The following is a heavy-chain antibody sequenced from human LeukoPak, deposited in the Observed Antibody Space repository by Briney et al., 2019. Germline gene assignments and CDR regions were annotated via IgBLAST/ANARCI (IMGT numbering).Heavy chain of an antibody. CDR3: ARDQVVVPAALNYYYYGMDV. V-gene: IGHV7-4-1*02. J-gene: IGHJ6*02. CDR2: INTNTGNP. D-gene: IGHD2-2*01. Sequence: GASVKVSCKASGYTFTSYAMNWVRQAPGQGLEWMGWINTNTGNPTYAQGFTGRFVFSLDTSVSTAYLQISSLKAEDTAVYYCARDQVVVPAALNYYYYGMDVWGQGTTVTVSS. CDR1: GYTFTSYA.